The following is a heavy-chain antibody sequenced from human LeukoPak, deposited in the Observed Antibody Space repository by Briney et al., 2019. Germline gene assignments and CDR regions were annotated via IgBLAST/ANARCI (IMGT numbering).Heavy chain of an antibody. CDR3: ARGIDY. V-gene: IGHV3-30-3*01. J-gene: IGHJ4*02. CDR2: ISYDGNKE. D-gene: IGHD1-1*01. Sequence: SCKASGYTFTGYYMHWVRQASGKGLEWVAVISYDGNKEYYADSVKGRFTISRDNSQNTLYLQMNSLRAEDTAVYYCARGIDYWGQGTLVTVSS. CDR1: GYTFTGYY.